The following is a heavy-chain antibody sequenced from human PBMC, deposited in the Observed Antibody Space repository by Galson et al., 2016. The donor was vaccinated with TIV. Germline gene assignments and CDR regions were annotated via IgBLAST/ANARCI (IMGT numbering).Heavy chain of an antibody. CDR3: AREVAQLDSFILNADAFDI. CDR1: GDTFSSLS. V-gene: IGHV1-69*08. D-gene: IGHD3-16*01. CDR2: IIPLLERS. Sequence: SVKVSCKASGDTFSSLSIIWVRQAPGQGLEWMGRIIPLLERSNYAQNFQGRVTITADKSTSTTYMELSSLRSEDTAVYYCAREVAQLDSFILNADAFDIWGQGTMVTVPS. J-gene: IGHJ3*02.